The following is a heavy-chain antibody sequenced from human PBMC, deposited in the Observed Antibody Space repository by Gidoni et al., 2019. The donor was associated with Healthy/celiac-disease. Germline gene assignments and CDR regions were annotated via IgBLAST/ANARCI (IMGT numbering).Heavy chain of an antibody. CDR2: SSSSGSTI. D-gene: IGHD4-4*01. V-gene: IGHV3-11*01. CDR1: GFTLSDYY. CDR3: ARDGRAVTTYYYYGMDV. Sequence: QVQLVESGGGLVKPGGSLRLSCAASGFTLSDYYMSWIRQAPGKGLEWVSYSSSSGSTIYYADSVKGRFTISRDNAKNSLYLQMNSLRAEDTAVYYCARDGRAVTTYYYYGMDVWGQGTTVTVSS. J-gene: IGHJ6*02.